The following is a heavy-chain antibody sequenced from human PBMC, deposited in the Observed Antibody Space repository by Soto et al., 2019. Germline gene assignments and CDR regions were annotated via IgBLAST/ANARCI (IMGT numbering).Heavy chain of an antibody. J-gene: IGHJ3*02. CDR1: GHTFTSYA. CDR2: INAGNGNT. CDR3: ARGRWLQNDAFDI. Sequence: ASVKVSCKASGHTFTSYAMHWVRQAPGQRLEWMGWINAGNGNTKYSQKFQGRVTITRDTSASTAYMELSSLRSEDTAVYYCARGRWLQNDAFDIWGQGTMVTVSS. D-gene: IGHD5-12*01. V-gene: IGHV1-3*01.